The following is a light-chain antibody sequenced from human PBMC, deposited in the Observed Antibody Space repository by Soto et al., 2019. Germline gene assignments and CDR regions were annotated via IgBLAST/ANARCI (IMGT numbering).Light chain of an antibody. CDR2: AAS. Sequence: AIVMTQSPSSLSVSVGDRVTLSCRATQGISDDLVWYQQKPGQAPKLLIYAASSIQSGVPSRFSGSGSGTEFTPTISSLQPDDYSAFYCLQDHNYPRTFGEGTKVEVK. J-gene: IGKJ1*01. CDR1: QGISDD. CDR3: LQDHNYPRT. V-gene: IGKV1-6*01.